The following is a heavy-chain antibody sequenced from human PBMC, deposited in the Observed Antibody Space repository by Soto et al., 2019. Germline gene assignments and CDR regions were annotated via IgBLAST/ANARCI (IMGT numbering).Heavy chain of an antibody. Sequence: GGSLRLSCAASGFTFSSYGMNWVRQAPGKGLEWVSFISSSSSYIYYADSVKGRFTISRDNAKNSLFLQMNSLRAEDTAVYYCARDLKTAGSCFDYWGQGTLVTVSS. CDR2: ISSSSSYI. CDR1: GFTFSSYG. V-gene: IGHV3-21*01. J-gene: IGHJ4*02. D-gene: IGHD2-15*01. CDR3: ARDLKTAGSCFDY.